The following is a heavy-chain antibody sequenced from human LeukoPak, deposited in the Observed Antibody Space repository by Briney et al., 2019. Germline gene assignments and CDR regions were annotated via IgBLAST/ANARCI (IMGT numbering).Heavy chain of an antibody. Sequence: PGGSLRLSCAASGSTFSSYAMSWVRQAPGKGLEWVSGISGSGGSTYYADSVKGQFTISRDNSKNTLYLQMNSLKAEDTAVYYCAKWERDGYNSYYFDYWGQGTLVTVSS. V-gene: IGHV3-23*01. D-gene: IGHD5-24*01. CDR2: ISGSGGST. CDR3: AKWERDGYNSYYFDY. CDR1: GSTFSSYA. J-gene: IGHJ4*02.